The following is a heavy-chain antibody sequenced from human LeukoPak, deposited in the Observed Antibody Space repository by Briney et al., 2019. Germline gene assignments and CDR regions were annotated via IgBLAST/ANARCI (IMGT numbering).Heavy chain of an antibody. V-gene: IGHV4-34*01. CDR3: ARDGCSSTSCYTEEYYFDY. Sequence: SETLSLTCAIYGGSFSDYDWNWIRQPPGKGPEWIGEINHSGSTNCNPSLKSRVTISVDTSKNQFSLKLSSVTAADTAVYYCARDGCSSTSCYTEEYYFDYWGQGTLVTVSS. D-gene: IGHD2-2*02. J-gene: IGHJ4*02. CDR2: INHSGST. CDR1: GGSFSDYD.